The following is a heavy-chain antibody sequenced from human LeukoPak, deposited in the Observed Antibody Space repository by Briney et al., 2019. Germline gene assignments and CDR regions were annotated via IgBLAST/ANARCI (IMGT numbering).Heavy chain of an antibody. Sequence: SETLSLTCTVPGGSISSYYWSWIRQPPGKGLEWVGYIYYSGSTNYNPSLKSRVTISVDPSKNQFSLKLSSVTAADTAVYYCARDRIDTVGIAAAGSFFDYWGQGTLVTVSS. CDR2: IYYSGST. CDR3: ARDRIDTVGIAAAGSFFDY. V-gene: IGHV4-59*12. D-gene: IGHD6-13*01. CDR1: GGSISSYY. J-gene: IGHJ4*02.